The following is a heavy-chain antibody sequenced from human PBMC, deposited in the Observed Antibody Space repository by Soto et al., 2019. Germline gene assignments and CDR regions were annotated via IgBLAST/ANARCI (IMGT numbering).Heavy chain of an antibody. J-gene: IGHJ5*02. Sequence: QVQLQESGPGLVKPSQTLSLTCTVSGGSISSGGYYWSWIRQHPGKGLEWIGYIYYSGSTYYNPSLKSRVTVSVATSKNQFSLKLSSVTAADTAVYYCARVYSSGYYHWFDPWGQGTLVTVSS. CDR2: IYYSGST. V-gene: IGHV4-31*03. CDR1: GGSISSGGYY. CDR3: ARVYSSGYYHWFDP. D-gene: IGHD3-22*01.